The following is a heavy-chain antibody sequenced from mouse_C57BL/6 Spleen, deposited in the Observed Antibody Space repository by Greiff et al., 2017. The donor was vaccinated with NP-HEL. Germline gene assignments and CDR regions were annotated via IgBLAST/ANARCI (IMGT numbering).Heavy chain of an antibody. Sequence: EVQLQQSGTVLARPGASVKMSCKTSGYTFTSYWMHWVNQRPGQGLEWIGAIYPGNSDTSYNQKFKGKAKLTAVTSASTAYMELSSLTNEDSAVYYCTRYNNDGYYDYAMDYWGQGTSVTVSS. D-gene: IGHD2-3*01. CDR3: TRYNNDGYYDYAMDY. J-gene: IGHJ4*01. V-gene: IGHV1-5*01. CDR2: IYPGNSDT. CDR1: GYTFTSYW.